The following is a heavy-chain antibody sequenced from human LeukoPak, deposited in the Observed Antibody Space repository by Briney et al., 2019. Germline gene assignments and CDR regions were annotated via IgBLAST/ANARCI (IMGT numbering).Heavy chain of an antibody. CDR2: IKQDGSEK. J-gene: IGHJ4*02. Sequence: GSLRLSCAAPGFTFSSYWMSWVRQAPGKGLEWVANIKQDGSEKYYVDSVKGRFTISRDNAKNSLYLQMNSLRAEDTAVYYCARPPRYCSGGSCYWDYWGQGTLVTVSS. V-gene: IGHV3-7*01. CDR3: ARPPRYCSGGSCYWDY. CDR1: GFTFSSYW. D-gene: IGHD2-15*01.